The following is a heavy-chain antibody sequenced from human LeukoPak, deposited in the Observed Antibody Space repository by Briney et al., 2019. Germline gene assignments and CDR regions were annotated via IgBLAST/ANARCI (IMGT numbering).Heavy chain of an antibody. Sequence: SETLSLTCTVSGYSISSGYYWGWIRQPPGKGLEWLASIYHSGTIYYNPSLKSRVTISVDTSKNQFSLKLTSVTAADTAVYYCARGLGRQQLVSPFDYWGQGTLVTVYS. D-gene: IGHD6-13*01. CDR2: IYHSGTI. CDR1: GYSISSGYY. CDR3: ARGLGRQQLVSPFDY. J-gene: IGHJ4*02. V-gene: IGHV4-38-2*02.